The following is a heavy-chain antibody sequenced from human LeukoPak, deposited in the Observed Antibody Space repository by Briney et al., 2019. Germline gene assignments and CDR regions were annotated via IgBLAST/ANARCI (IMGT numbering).Heavy chain of an antibody. CDR3: ARELSTSSWDVTD. D-gene: IGHD6-13*01. CDR2: INPSGGST. V-gene: IGHV1-46*01. J-gene: IGHJ4*02. Sequence: ASAKVSCKASGYTFTGYYIHWVRQAPGQGLEWMGMINPSGGSTSYAQKFQGRVTMTRDTYTNTVYMELSSLGFEDTAVFYCARELSTSSWDVTDWGQGTLVTVSS. CDR1: GYTFTGYY.